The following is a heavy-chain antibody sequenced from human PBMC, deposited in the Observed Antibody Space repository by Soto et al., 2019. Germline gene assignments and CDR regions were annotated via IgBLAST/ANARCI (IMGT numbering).Heavy chain of an antibody. Sequence: ASVKVSCKASGGTFSSYAISWVRQAPGQGLEWMGGIIPIFGTANYAQKFQGRVTITADESTSTAYMELSSLRSEDTAVYYCARAGCSGGSCYLTSGDDFDIWGQGTMVTVSS. D-gene: IGHD2-15*01. CDR3: ARAGCSGGSCYLTSGDDFDI. V-gene: IGHV1-69*13. CDR1: GGTFSSYA. J-gene: IGHJ3*02. CDR2: IIPIFGTA.